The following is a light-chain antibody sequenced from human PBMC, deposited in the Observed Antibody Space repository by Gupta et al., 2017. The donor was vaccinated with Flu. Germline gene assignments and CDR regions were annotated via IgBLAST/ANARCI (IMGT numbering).Light chain of an antibody. CDR1: QSVGSSY. J-gene: IGKJ4*01. V-gene: IGKV3-20*01. CDR3: QKDGNSPLT. Sequence: EIVLTQSPGILSLSPGERATLSCRASQSVGSSYLAWYQQKPGQAPSLLIDGASSRATGIPDRFSGSGSGTDFTLTISRLEPEDFAVYYCQKDGNSPLTFGGGTKVEI. CDR2: GAS.